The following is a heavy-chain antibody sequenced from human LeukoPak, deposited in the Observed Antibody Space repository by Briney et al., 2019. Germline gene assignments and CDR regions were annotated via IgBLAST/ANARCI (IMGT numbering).Heavy chain of an antibody. V-gene: IGHV4-59*01. CDR1: GGSISSYY. Sequence: ASETLSLTCPVSGGSISSYYWSWIRQPPGKGLEWIGYIYYSGSTNYNPSLKSRVTISVDTSKNQFSLKLSSVTAADTAVYYCARGREVAVAGLLFDYWGQGTLVTVSS. CDR3: ARGREVAVAGLLFDY. CDR2: IYYSGST. J-gene: IGHJ4*02. D-gene: IGHD6-19*01.